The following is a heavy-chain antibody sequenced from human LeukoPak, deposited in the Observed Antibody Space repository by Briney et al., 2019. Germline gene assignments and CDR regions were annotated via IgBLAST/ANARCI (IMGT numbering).Heavy chain of an antibody. CDR2: IYPGDSDT. V-gene: IGHV5-51*01. CDR1: GYSFTSYW. CDR3: ARCSVLRYFDWLSNWFDP. J-gene: IGHJ5*02. Sequence: GESLKISCKGSGYSFTSYWIGWVRQMPGKGLEWMGIIYPGDSDTRYSPSFQGQVTISADKSISTAYLQWSSLKASDTAMYYCARCSVLRYFDWLSNWFDPWGQGTLVTVSS. D-gene: IGHD3-9*01.